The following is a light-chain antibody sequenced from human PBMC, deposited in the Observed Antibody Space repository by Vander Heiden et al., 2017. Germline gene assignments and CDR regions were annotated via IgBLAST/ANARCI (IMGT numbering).Light chain of an antibody. CDR1: QSVSSY. CDR3: QQRSNWPS. CDR2: DAS. Sequence: DIVLPPSPATLSLSPGERATLSCRASQSVSSYLAWYQQKPGQAPRLLIYDASNRATGIPARFSGSGSGTDFTLTISSLEPEDFAVYYCQQRSNWPSFGQGTKVEIK. J-gene: IGKJ1*01. V-gene: IGKV3-11*01.